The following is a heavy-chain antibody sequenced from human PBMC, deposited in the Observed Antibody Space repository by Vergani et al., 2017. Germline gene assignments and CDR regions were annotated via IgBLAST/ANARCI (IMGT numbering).Heavy chain of an antibody. Sequence: QVQLQESGPGLVKPSETLSLTCTVSGGSISSYYWSWIRQPPGKGLEWIGYIYYSGSTNYNPSLKSRVPVSVDTSRNQFSLKLSSVTAADTAVYYCARRIAVAGTYYYGMDVWGQGTTVTVSS. J-gene: IGHJ6*02. CDR2: IYYSGST. CDR1: GGSISSYY. CDR3: ARRIAVAGTYYYGMDV. V-gene: IGHV4-59*01. D-gene: IGHD6-19*01.